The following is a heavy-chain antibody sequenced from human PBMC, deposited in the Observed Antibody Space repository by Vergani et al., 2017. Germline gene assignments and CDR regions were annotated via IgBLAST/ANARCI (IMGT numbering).Heavy chain of an antibody. CDR3: TRPYXDFWSGYPQSYYYYGMDV. CDR1: GFTFSGSA. CDR2: IRSKANSYAT. V-gene: IGHV3-73*01. D-gene: IGHD3-3*01. Sequence: EVQLVESGGGLVQPGGSLKLSCAASGFTFSGSAMHWVRQASGKGLEWVGRIRSKANSYATAYAASVKGRFTISRDDSKNTAYLQMNSLKTEDTAVYYCTRPYXDFWSGYPQSYYYYGMDVWGQGTTVTVSS. J-gene: IGHJ6*02.